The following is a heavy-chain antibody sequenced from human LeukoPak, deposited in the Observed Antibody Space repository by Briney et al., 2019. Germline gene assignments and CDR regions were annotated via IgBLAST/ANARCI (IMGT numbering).Heavy chain of an antibody. CDR1: GGTFSSYA. CDR2: IIPIFGTA. Sequence: ASVKVSCKASGGTFSSYAISWVRQAPGQGLEWMGRIIPIFGTANYAQKFQGRVTITTDESTSTAYMELSRLRSEDTAVYYCARDPDCTNGVCLNPVGSFYIWGQGKMVTVSS. CDR3: ARDPDCTNGVCLNPVGSFYI. V-gene: IGHV1-69*05. D-gene: IGHD2-8*01. J-gene: IGHJ3*02.